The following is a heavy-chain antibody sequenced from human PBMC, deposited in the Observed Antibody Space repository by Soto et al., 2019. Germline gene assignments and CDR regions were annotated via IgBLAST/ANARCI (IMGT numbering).Heavy chain of an antibody. D-gene: IGHD2-21*01. CDR2: INHSGST. CDR3: ARGSISRENYYYYYYRDV. V-gene: IGHV4-34*01. Sequence: QVQLQQWGAGLLKPSETLSLTCAVYGGSFSGYYWSWIRQPPGKGLEWIGEINHSGSTNYNPSLKGRGTISVDPSKNQFPLRLSSVTAADTAVYYCARGSISRENYYYYYYRDVWGKGTTVTVSS. J-gene: IGHJ6*03. CDR1: GGSFSGYY.